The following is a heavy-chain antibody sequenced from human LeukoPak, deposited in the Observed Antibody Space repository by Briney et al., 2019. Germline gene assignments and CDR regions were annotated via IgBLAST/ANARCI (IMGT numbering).Heavy chain of an antibody. CDR3: AIWYCSGGRCYSNARTFDY. V-gene: IGHV7-4-1*02. Sequence: ASVKVSCKASGYTFTSYAMNWVREAPGQGLEWMGWINTNTGNPTYAQGLTGRFVFSLDTSVSTAYLQISSIKAEDTAVYYCAIWYCSGGRCYSNARTFDYWGQGTRVTVSS. CDR2: INTNTGNP. CDR1: GYTFTSYA. J-gene: IGHJ4*02. D-gene: IGHD2-15*01.